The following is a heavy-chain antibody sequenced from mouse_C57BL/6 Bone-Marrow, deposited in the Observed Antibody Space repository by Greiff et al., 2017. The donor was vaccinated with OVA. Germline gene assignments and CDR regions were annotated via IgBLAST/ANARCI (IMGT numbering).Heavy chain of an antibody. CDR3: ARGRLRRGDWYFDV. CDR1: EYEFPSHD. J-gene: IGHJ1*03. Sequence: EVQLQESGGGLVQPGESLKLSCESNEYEFPSHDMSWVRKTPEKRLELVAAINSDGGSTYYPDTMERRFIISRDNTKKTLYLQMSSLRSEDTALYYCARGRLRRGDWYFDVWGTGTTVTVSS. V-gene: IGHV5-2*01. CDR2: INSDGGST. D-gene: IGHD2-4*01.